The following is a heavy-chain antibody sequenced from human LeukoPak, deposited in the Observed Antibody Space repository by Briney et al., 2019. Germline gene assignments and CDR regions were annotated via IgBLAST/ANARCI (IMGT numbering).Heavy chain of an antibody. CDR3: AKTRGVTGYYYYYYMDV. V-gene: IGHV3-23*01. CDR1: GFTFSSYG. J-gene: IGHJ6*03. CDR2: ISGSGGST. D-gene: IGHD3-10*01. Sequence: GGSLRLSCAASGFTFSSYGMSWVRQAPGKGLEWVSAISGSGGSTYYADSVKGRFTISRDNSKNTLYLQMNSLRAEDTAVYYCAKTRGVTGYYYYYYMDVWGKGTTVTISS.